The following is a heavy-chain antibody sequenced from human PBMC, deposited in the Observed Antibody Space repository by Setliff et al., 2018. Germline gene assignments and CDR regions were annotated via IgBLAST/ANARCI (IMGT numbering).Heavy chain of an antibody. CDR2: ISGYDDNT. V-gene: IGHV1-18*01. D-gene: IGHD2-2*01. CDR3: ARGSAKMVALPTANYFDP. J-gene: IGHJ5*02. Sequence: GASVKVSCKAFGYSFTNYGPNWVRQAPGQGLEWMGWISGYDDNTNYAQHLQGRVTMTTDTSTSTAYMELRSLTSADTAVYYCARGSAKMVALPTANYFDPWGQGTPVTVSS. CDR1: GYSFTNYG.